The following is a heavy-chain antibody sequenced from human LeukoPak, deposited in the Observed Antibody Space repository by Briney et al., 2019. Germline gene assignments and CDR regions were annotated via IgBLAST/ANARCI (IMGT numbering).Heavy chain of an antibody. CDR1: GGSISSSSYY. Sequence: SETLSLTCTVSGGSISSSSYYWGWIRQPPGKGLEWIGSIYYSGSTYYNPSLKSRVTISVDTSKNQFSLKLSSVTAADTAVYYCASGHGNRRTSSFDYWGQGTLVTVSS. D-gene: IGHD2-2*01. CDR3: ASGHGNRRTSSFDY. V-gene: IGHV4-39*01. CDR2: IYYSGST. J-gene: IGHJ4*02.